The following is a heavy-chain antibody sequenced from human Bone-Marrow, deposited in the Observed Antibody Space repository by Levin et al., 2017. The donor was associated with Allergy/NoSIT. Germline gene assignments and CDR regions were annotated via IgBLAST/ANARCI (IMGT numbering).Heavy chain of an antibody. Sequence: SGPTLVKPTQTLTLTCTFSGFSLSGDGVGVGWIRQPPGKPLECLALIYGDDDKLYSPSLRGRLTITKDSSRNQVVLTMVDMDPVDTATYFCALRHKVGGIITPYWSFDFWGRGTLVTVSS. CDR3: ALRHKVGGIITPYWSFDF. V-gene: IGHV2-5*02. D-gene: IGHD3-10*01. J-gene: IGHJ2*01. CDR1: GFSLSGDGVG. CDR2: IYGDDDK.